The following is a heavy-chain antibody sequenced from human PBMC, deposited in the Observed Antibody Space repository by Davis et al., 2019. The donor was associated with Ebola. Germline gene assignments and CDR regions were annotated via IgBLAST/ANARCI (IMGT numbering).Heavy chain of an antibody. D-gene: IGHD2-21*02. V-gene: IGHV4-34*01. Sequence: SETLSLTCTMSGGFFSGYYWSWIRQSPGKGLELIGEINDEGRTKYKPSLKSRVTISADGSKNQLSLRLSSVTAADTAVYYCATDVAMAAIWGVDFWGHGTLVTVSS. CDR3: ATDVAMAAIWGVDF. CDR1: GGFFSGYY. J-gene: IGHJ4*01. CDR2: INDEGRT.